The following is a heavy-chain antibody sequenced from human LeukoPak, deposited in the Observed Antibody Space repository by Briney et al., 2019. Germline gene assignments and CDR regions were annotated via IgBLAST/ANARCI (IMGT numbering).Heavy chain of an antibody. CDR2: ISAYNGNT. Sequence: ASVKVSCKASGYTFTSYGISWVRQAPGQGLEWMGWISAYNGNTNYAQKLQGRVIMTTDTSTSTAYMELRSLRSDDTAVYYCARRYSSGWFGGAFDIWGQGTMVTVS. J-gene: IGHJ3*02. CDR1: GYTFTSYG. V-gene: IGHV1-18*01. D-gene: IGHD6-19*01. CDR3: ARRYSSGWFGGAFDI.